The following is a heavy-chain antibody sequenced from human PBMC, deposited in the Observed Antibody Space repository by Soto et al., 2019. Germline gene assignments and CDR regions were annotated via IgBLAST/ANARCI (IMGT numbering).Heavy chain of an antibody. Sequence: SQTMSLTCTLAAGSISRGGYYCGWLRQPPGRGLEWIGHIEYNGATYSNPSLKSRVTISRDTSKNQLSRKLTSVTAANTALYYCGKVLVGATGHTYSGSWGPGTLVTVSS. CDR1: AGSISRGGYY. CDR2: IEYNGAT. D-gene: IGHD2-15*01. V-gene: IGHV4-39*01. J-gene: IGHJ4*02. CDR3: GKVLVGATGHTYSGS.